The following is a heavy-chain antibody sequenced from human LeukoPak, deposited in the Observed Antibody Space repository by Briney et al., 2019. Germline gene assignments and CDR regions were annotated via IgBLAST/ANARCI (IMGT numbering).Heavy chain of an antibody. CDR3: ARDGMGSYGYRSYYMDV. CDR1: GFTFSSYS. V-gene: IGHV3-21*01. Sequence: GGSLRLSCAASGFTFSSYSMNWVRQAPGKGLEWVSSISSSSSYIYYADSVKGRFTISRDNAKNSLYLQMNSLRAEDTAVYYCARDGMGSYGYRSYYMDVWGKGTTVTISS. D-gene: IGHD5-18*01. CDR2: ISSSSSYI. J-gene: IGHJ6*03.